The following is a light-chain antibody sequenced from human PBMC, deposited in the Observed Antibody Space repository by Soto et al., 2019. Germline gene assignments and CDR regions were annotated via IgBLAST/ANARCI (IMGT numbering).Light chain of an antibody. CDR2: DVS. V-gene: IGLV2-14*01. CDR3: SSYTTSNTLDVV. J-gene: IGLJ2*01. Sequence: QSALTQPASVSGSPGQSITISCSGTSSDVGGYPYVSWYQQHPGKAPKLMIFDVSNRPSGVSNRFSGSKSDNTASLTISGLQAEYEADYYCSSYTTSNTLDVVFGGGTKLTVL. CDR1: SSDVGGYPY.